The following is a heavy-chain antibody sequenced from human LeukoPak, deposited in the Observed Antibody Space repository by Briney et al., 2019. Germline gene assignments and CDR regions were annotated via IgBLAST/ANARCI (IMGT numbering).Heavy chain of an antibody. J-gene: IGHJ4*02. CDR3: ARGDLWLGH. CDR1: GFIFSSYW. CDR2: IKSGGSEE. V-gene: IGHV3-7*01. Sequence: GGSLGLSCATSGFIFSSYWMCWVRQAPGKGLEWVANIKSGGSEEYYGDSVKGRFTISRDNAKNSLYLQMNSLRVEDTAVYYCARGDLWLGHWGQGSLVTVSS. D-gene: IGHD3-10*01.